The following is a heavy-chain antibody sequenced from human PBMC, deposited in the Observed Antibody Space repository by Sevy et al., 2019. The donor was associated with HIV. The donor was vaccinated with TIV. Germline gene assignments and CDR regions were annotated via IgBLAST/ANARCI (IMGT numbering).Heavy chain of an antibody. Sequence: GGSLRLSCAASGFTFNRHWMGWVRQAPGKALEWVANIKQDESETYVDSVKDRFTISRDNAKNSGYLQMNSLRAEDTAVYYCAIGPDYGERTDWFDPWGQGTLVTVSS. D-gene: IGHD3-10*01. CDR3: AIGPDYGERTDWFDP. V-gene: IGHV3-7*03. CDR1: GFTFNRHW. CDR2: IKQDESET. J-gene: IGHJ5*02.